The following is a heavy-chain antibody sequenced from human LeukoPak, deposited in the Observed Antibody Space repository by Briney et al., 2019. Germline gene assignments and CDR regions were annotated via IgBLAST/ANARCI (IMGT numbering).Heavy chain of an antibody. CDR2: IIPILGIA. J-gene: IGHJ4*02. D-gene: IGHD6-13*01. V-gene: IGHV1-69*04. CDR3: ARGSRGYSSSWYVFDY. CDR1: GGTFSSYA. Sequence: GSSVKVSCEASGGTFSSYAISWVRQAPGQGLEWMGRIIPILGIANYAQKFQGRVTITADKSTSTAYMELSSLRSEDTAVYYCARGSRGYSSSWYVFDYWGQGTLVTVSS.